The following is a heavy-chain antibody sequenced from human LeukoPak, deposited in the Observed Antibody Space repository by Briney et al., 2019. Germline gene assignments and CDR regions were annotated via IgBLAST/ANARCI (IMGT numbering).Heavy chain of an antibody. V-gene: IGHV7-4-1*02. D-gene: IGHD6-13*01. CDR1: GYTLTSYA. CDR2: INTNTGNP. Sequence: ASVKVSCKASGYTLTSYAMNWVRQAPGQGLEWMGWINTNTGNPTYAQGFTGRFVFSLDTSVSTAYLQISSLKAEDTAVYYCARVWRSSTSRINWFDPWGQGTLVTVSS. J-gene: IGHJ5*02. CDR3: ARVWRSSTSRINWFDP.